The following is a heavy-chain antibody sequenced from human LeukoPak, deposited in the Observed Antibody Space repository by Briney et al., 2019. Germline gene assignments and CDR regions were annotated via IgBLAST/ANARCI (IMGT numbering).Heavy chain of an antibody. J-gene: IGHJ4*02. CDR3: AKDRDSSGYYY. V-gene: IGHV3-23*01. D-gene: IGHD3-22*01. CDR1: GFTFSSYA. Sequence: GGSLRLSCAASGFTFSSYAMSWVRQAPGKGLEWVSAISGSGGSTYYADSVKGRFTISRDNSKNMLYLQMNSLRAEDTAVYYCAKDRDSSGYYYWGQGTLVTVSS. CDR2: ISGSGGST.